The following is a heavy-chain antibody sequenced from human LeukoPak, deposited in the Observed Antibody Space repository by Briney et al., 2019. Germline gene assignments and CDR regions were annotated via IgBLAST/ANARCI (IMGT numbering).Heavy chain of an antibody. V-gene: IGHV3-48*03. CDR1: GFTFSSYE. D-gene: IGHD3-22*01. J-gene: IGHJ2*01. CDR2: ISSSGSTI. Sequence: PGGSLRLSCAASGFTFSSYEMNWVRQAPGKGLEWVSYISSSGSTIYYADSVKGRFTISRDNAKNSLYLQMNSLRAEDTAVYYCAKNPHYYDSSGYNWYFDLWGRGTLVTVSS. CDR3: AKNPHYYDSSGYNWYFDL.